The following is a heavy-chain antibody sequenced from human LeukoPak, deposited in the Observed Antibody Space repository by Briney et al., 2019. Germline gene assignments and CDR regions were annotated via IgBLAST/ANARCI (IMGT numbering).Heavy chain of an antibody. CDR2: IYYSGST. J-gene: IGHJ4*02. V-gene: IGHV4-30-4*07. D-gene: IGHD4-17*01. Sequence: SETLSLTCAVSGGFISSGGYSWSWIRQPPGKGLEWIGYIYYSGSTYYNPSLKSRVTISVDTSKNQFSLKLSSVTAADTAVYYCARTLLYYGDYESFDYWGQGTLVTVSS. CDR1: GGFISSGGYS. CDR3: ARTLLYYGDYESFDY.